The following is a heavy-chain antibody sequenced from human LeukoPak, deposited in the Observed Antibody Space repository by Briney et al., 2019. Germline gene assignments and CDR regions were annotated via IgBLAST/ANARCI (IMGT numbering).Heavy chain of an antibody. D-gene: IGHD2-2*01. J-gene: IGHJ3*02. V-gene: IGHV4-4*07. CDR3: ARRYCSSTSCYGAFDI. Sequence: PSETLSLTCTVSGVSISSYYWSWIRQPAGKGLEWIGRIYTSGSTNYNPSLKSRVTMSVDTSKNQFSLKLSSVTAADTAVYYCARRYCSSTSCYGAFDIWGQGTMVTVSS. CDR2: IYTSGST. CDR1: GVSISSYY.